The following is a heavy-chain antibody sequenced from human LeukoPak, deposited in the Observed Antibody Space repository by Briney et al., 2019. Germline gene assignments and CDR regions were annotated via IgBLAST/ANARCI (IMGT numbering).Heavy chain of an antibody. J-gene: IGHJ6*03. Sequence: GASVKVSCKTSGYTFTGYYMHWVRQAPGQGLEWMGWIDTNTGNPTYAQGFTGRCVFSLDTSVSTAYLQISSLKAEDTAVYYCARTVGYNSGWYYYQYMDVWGKGTTVTVSS. CDR2: IDTNTGNP. CDR1: GYTFTGYY. V-gene: IGHV7-4-1*02. D-gene: IGHD6-25*01. CDR3: ARTVGYNSGWYYYQYMDV.